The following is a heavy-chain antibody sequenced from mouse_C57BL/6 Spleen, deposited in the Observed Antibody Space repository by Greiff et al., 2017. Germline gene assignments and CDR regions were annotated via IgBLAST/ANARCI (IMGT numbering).Heavy chain of an antibody. D-gene: IGHD2-12*01. CDR3: ARDPYDDAMDY. Sequence: EVQLQESGPGLVKPSQSLSLTCSVTGYSITSGYYWNLIRQFPGNKLEWMGYISYDGSNNYNPSLKNRISITRVTSKNQFFLKLNSVTTEDTATYYCARDPYDDAMDYWGQGTSVTVSS. V-gene: IGHV3-6*01. CDR2: ISYDGSN. J-gene: IGHJ4*01. CDR1: GYSITSGYY.